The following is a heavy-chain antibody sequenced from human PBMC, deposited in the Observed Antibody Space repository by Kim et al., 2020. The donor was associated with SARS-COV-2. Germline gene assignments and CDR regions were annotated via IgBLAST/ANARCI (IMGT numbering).Heavy chain of an antibody. CDR3: ARLWVQPLSFFDY. V-gene: IGHV4-59*13. Sequence: SETLSLTCTVSGGSISSYYWSWIRQPPGKGLEWIGYIYYSGSTNYNPSLKSRVTISVDTSKNQFSLKLSSVTAADTAVYYCARLWVQPLSFFDYWGQGTL. J-gene: IGHJ4*02. CDR2: IYYSGST. D-gene: IGHD2-2*01. CDR1: GGSISSYY.